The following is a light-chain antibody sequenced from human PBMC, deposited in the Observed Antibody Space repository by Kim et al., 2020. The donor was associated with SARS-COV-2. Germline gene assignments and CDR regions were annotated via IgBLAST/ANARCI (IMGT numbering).Light chain of an antibody. CDR3: SAWDSSLSSVV. J-gene: IGLJ2*01. CDR1: SNNVGNQG. Sequence: RQTATLTCTGNSNNVGNQGASWLQQHQGHPPKLVSYRNNNRPSGISERLSASRSGNTASLTITGLQPEDEADYYCSAWDSSLSSVVFGGGTQLTVL. CDR2: RNN. V-gene: IGLV10-54*01.